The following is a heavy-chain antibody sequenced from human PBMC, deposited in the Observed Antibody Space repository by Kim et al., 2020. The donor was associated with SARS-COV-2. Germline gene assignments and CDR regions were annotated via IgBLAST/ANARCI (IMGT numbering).Heavy chain of an antibody. V-gene: IGHV3-21*01. CDR2: ISSSSSYI. Sequence: GGSLRLSCAASGFTFSSYSMNWVRQAPGKGLEWVSSISSSSSYIYYADSVKGRCTISRDNAKNSLYLQMNSLRAEDTAVYYCARDMGGYDYADALDIWGQGTMVTISS. J-gene: IGHJ3*02. CDR3: ARDMGGYDYADALDI. D-gene: IGHD5-12*01. CDR1: GFTFSSYS.